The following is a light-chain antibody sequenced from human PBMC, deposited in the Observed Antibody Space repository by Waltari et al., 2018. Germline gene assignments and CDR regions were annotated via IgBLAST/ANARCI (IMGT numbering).Light chain of an antibody. CDR3: QVWDYIQGV. V-gene: IGLV3-21*04. CDR2: YDS. Sequence: SYVLTQPPSVSVAPGKTARITCGGNNLGRKSVHWYQQKAGPAPVLVIHYDSGRPTGIPERFSGATSGDTATLSISRVEAGDEADYFCQVWDYIQGVCGGGTKLTVL. CDR1: NLGRKS. J-gene: IGLJ3*02.